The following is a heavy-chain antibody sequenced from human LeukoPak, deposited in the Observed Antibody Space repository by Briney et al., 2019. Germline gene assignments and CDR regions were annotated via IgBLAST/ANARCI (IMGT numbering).Heavy chain of an antibody. CDR2: ISSNGGST. Sequence: GGSLRLSCSASGFAFSRYGMHWVRQAPGKGLEYVSSISSNGGSTNYADSVKGRFTISRDNSKNTLYVDMSSLRPEDTAVYYCVKDRGGDSVFDYWGQGTLVTVSS. CDR1: GFAFSRYG. J-gene: IGHJ4*02. CDR3: VKDRGGDSVFDY. V-gene: IGHV3-64*05. D-gene: IGHD4-17*01.